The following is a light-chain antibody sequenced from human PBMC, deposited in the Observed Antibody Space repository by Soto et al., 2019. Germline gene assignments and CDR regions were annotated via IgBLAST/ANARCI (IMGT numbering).Light chain of an antibody. CDR2: GAS. CDR3: QQYGGSPKT. J-gene: IGKJ2*01. Sequence: EIVLTQSPGTLSLSPGQRATLSCRASQRVSSTYLAWHQQKPGQAPRLLIYGASNRATGIPDKFSGSGSGTDFTLTINRLEPEDFAVYYCQQYGGSPKTFGQGTKLEI. V-gene: IGKV3-20*01. CDR1: QRVSSTY.